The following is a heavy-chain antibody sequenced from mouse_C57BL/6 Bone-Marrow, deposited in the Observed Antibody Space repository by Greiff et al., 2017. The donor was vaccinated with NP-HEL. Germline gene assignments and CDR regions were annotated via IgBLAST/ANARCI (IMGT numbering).Heavy chain of an antibody. Sequence: VQLQQSGPELVKPGASVKMSCKASGYTFTDYNMHWVKQSHGKSLEWIGYINPNNGGTSYNQKFKGKATLTVNQSSSTAYMELRSLTSEDSAVDDCARILGNPMTDAMDYWGQGTSVTVSS. CDR3: ARILGNPMTDAMDY. J-gene: IGHJ4*01. CDR2: INPNNGGT. V-gene: IGHV1-22*01. D-gene: IGHD2-1*01. CDR1: GYTFTDYN.